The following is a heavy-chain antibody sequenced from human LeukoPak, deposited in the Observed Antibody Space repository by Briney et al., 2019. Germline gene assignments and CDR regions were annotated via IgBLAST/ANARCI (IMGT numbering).Heavy chain of an antibody. CDR1: GFTFSSYS. CDR2: ISSSSSYI. CDR3: AKPGIAVAAAYDY. Sequence: GGSLRLSCAASGFTFSSYSMNWVRQAPGKGLEWVSSISSSSSYIYYADSVKGRFTISRDNAKNSLYLQMNSLRAEDTAVYYCAKPGIAVAAAYDYWGQGTLVTVSS. J-gene: IGHJ4*02. V-gene: IGHV3-21*01. D-gene: IGHD6-19*01.